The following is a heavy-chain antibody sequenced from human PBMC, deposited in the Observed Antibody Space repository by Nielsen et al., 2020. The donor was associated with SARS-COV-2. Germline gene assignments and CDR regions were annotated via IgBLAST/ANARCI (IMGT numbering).Heavy chain of an antibody. CDR1: GYTFTGYY. D-gene: IGHD3-3*01. Sequence: VSVKVSCKASGYTFTGYYMHWVRQAPGQGLEWMGWINPNSGGTNYVQKFQGRVTMTRDTSISTAYMELSRLRSDDTAVYYCATSYYDFWSGWSHDAFDIWGQGTMVTVSS. CDR2: INPNSGGT. CDR3: ATSYYDFWSGWSHDAFDI. V-gene: IGHV1-2*02. J-gene: IGHJ3*02.